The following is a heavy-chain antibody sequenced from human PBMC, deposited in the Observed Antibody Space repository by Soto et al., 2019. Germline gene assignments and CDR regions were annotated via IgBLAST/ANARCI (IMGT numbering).Heavy chain of an antibody. Sequence: PGESLKISCKGSGYSFTSYCISLVLQMPGKGLEWMGRIDPSDSYTNYSPSFQGHVTISADKSISTAYLQWSSLKASDTAMYYCARLRSSSPHYYYGMDVWGQGTTVTVSS. J-gene: IGHJ6*02. CDR3: ARLRSSSPHYYYGMDV. D-gene: IGHD6-6*01. V-gene: IGHV5-10-1*01. CDR2: IDPSDSYT. CDR1: GYSFTSYC.